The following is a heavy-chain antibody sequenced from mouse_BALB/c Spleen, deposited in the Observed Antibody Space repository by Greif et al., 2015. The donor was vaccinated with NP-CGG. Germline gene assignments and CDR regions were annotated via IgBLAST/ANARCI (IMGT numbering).Heavy chain of an antibody. D-gene: IGHD2-14*01. Sequence: EVQLQQSGAELVRSGASVKLSCTASGFNIKDYYMHWVKQRPEQGLEWIGWIDPENGDTEYAPKFQGKATMTADTSSNTAYLQLSSLTSEDTAVYYCNAGYRYGVAYWGQGTLVTVSA. J-gene: IGHJ3*01. CDR1: GFNIKDYY. CDR3: NAGYRYGVAY. V-gene: IGHV14-4*02. CDR2: IDPENGDT.